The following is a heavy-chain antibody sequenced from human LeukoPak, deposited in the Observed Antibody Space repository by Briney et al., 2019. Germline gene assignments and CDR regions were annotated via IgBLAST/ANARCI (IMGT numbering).Heavy chain of an antibody. CDR2: INPNSGGR. V-gene: IGHV1-2*02. CDR1: GYTFTRYY. Sequence: ASVNVSFKASGYTFTRYYMHWVRQAPGQGREWMGCINPNSGGRNYAQKFQGRVTMTRDTSISTAYMELSRLRSDDTAVYYCARAGTTVTILFDYWGQGTLVTVSS. D-gene: IGHD4-17*01. CDR3: ARAGTTVTILFDY. J-gene: IGHJ4*02.